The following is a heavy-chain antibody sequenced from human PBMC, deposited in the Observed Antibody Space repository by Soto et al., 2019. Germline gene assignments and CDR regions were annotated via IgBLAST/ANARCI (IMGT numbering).Heavy chain of an antibody. CDR2: IYSGGST. J-gene: IGHJ4*02. Sequence: EVQLVESGGGLVQPGGSLRLSCVASGFTVSSNYMSWVRQAPGKGLEWVSIIYSGGSTYYADSVKGRFTISRDNSKNTLYLQMNSLRAEDTAVYYCAISGWYGYFDSWGQGTLVTVSS. CDR3: AISGWYGYFDS. D-gene: IGHD6-19*01. V-gene: IGHV3-66*01. CDR1: GFTVSSNY.